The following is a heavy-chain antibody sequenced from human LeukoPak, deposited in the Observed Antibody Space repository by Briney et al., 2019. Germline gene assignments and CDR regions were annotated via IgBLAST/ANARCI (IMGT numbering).Heavy chain of an antibody. CDR1: GGSISIYY. V-gene: IGHV4-59*01. CDR3: ARGEDFERYYLAY. Sequence: SETLSLTCSVSGGSISIYYWTWIRQIPGKGLEWIGYIYYTGTTNYNPLFESRATISVDTSKDQFSLKLTSVTAADTAVYFCARGEDFERYYLAYWGQGTLVTVSS. J-gene: IGHJ4*02. CDR2: IYYTGTT. D-gene: IGHD3-9*01.